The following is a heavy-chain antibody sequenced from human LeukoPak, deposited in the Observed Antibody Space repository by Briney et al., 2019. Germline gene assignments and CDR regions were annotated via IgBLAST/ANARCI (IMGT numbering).Heavy chain of an antibody. D-gene: IGHD1-26*01. J-gene: IGHJ4*02. V-gene: IGHV4-61*02. CDR3: TRSFSEKFYFES. Sequence: PSQTLSLTCTVSGDSISRGRYYWSWVRQPAGKELEWIGRIYASGKTDYNPYTPSLKSRVAMSLDTSKNQVSLYLTSVTAADTAMYFCTRSFSEKFYFESWGQGTLVTVSS. CDR1: GDSISRGRYY. CDR2: IYASGKT.